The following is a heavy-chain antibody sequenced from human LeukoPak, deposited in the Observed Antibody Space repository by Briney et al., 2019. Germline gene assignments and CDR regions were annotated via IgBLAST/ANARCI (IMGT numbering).Heavy chain of an antibody. D-gene: IGHD3-9*01. CDR3: AREGTLTGSFLDF. J-gene: IGHJ4*02. CDR2: IYSGDAT. CDR1: GFTVSSNY. Sequence: GGSLRLSCAASGFTVSSNYMNWVRQAPGKGLEWVAIIYSGDATYYADSVKDRFTISRDTFKNTLYLQIDSLRAEDTAVYYCAREGTLTGSFLDFWGQGTLVTGSS. V-gene: IGHV3-66*01.